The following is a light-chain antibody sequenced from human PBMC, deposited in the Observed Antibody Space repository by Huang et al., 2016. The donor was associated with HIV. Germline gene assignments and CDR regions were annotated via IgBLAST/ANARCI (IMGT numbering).Light chain of an antibody. CDR1: QNIKLY. V-gene: IGKV1-39*01. CDR3: QQSAMTPRT. CDR2: AAS. Sequence: DIQITQSPSSLSASVGDTVIITCRASQNIKLYLNWYQQEPGKAPKLLISAASNLQSGVPSTFSGSGSGTDFTLTINSLQPEDSATYYCQQSAMTPRTFGQGTKLEI. J-gene: IGKJ2*01.